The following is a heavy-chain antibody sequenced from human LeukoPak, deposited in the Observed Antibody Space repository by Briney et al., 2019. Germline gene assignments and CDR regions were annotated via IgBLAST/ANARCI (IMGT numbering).Heavy chain of an antibody. Sequence: SETLSLTCAVYGGSFSGYYGNWIRQPPGKGLEWIGEINHSGSTNYNPSLKSRVTISVDTSKNQFSLKLSSVTAADTAVYYCARGRVGATSPLGYWGQGTLVTVSS. J-gene: IGHJ4*02. V-gene: IGHV4-34*01. D-gene: IGHD1-26*01. CDR3: ARGRVGATSPLGY. CDR1: GGSFSGYY. CDR2: INHSGST.